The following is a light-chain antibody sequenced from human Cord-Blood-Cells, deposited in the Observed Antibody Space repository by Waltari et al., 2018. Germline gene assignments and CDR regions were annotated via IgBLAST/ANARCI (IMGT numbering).Light chain of an antibody. J-gene: IGKJ1*01. CDR1: QDISNY. V-gene: IGKV1-33*01. CDR2: DAS. CDR3: QQYDNLPWT. Sequence: DIQMTKSPSPLSASVGDRVTITCQASQDISNYLKWYQQKPGKAPKLPIYDASNLETGVPSRFSGSGSGTDFTFTISSLQPEDIATYYCQQYDNLPWTFGQGTKVEIK.